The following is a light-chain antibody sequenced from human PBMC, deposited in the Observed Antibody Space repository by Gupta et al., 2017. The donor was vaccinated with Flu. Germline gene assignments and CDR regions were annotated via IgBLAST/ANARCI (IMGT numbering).Light chain of an antibody. J-gene: IGKJ1*01. V-gene: IGKV1-39*01. CDR1: QTINSF. CDR3: QQSYSPPRT. CDR2: AAY. Sequence: IQMPPSPSPLSSSGGGSITTTCRASQTINSFVSWYQQQPGRAPTLLFYAAYSLQGGVPSRFRGSGSGKEFTLTSSSLQPEDSATYCCQQSYSPPRTFGQGTKVEIK.